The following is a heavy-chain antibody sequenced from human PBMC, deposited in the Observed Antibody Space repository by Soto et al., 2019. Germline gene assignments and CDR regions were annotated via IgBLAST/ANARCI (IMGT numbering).Heavy chain of an antibody. CDR1: GFPFSSSV. D-gene: IGHD4-17*01. J-gene: IGHJ2*01. CDR3: ATPDYGDYWYFDL. V-gene: IGHV1-58*01. Sequence: QMQLVQSGPEVKKPGTSVKVSCKASGFPFSSSVVQWVRPGRGQRLEWIGWIVVGSGHTKYAQKFQERVYITRDMSTSTAYMELTTLSYEDTAMYYCATPDYGDYWYFDLWGRGTLVTVSS. CDR2: IVVGSGHT.